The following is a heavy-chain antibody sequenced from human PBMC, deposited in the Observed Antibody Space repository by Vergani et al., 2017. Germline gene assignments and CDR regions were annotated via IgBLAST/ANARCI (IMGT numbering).Heavy chain of an antibody. CDR2: IYYSGST. CDR3: ARWGGKYQLLYDY. V-gene: IGHV4-34*01. D-gene: IGHD2-2*02. Sequence: QVQLQQWGAGLLKPSETLSLTCAVYGGSFSGYYWSWIRQPPGKGLEWIGYIYYSGSTYYNPSLKSRVTISVDTSKNQFSLKLSSVTAADTAVYYCARWGGKYQLLYDYWGQGTLVTVSS. CDR1: GGSFSGYY. J-gene: IGHJ4*02.